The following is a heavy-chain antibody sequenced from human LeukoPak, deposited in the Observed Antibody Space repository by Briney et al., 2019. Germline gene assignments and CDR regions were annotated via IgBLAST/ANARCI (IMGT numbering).Heavy chain of an antibody. CDR1: GFTFSSYS. V-gene: IGHV3-21*01. Sequence: AGGSLRLSCAASGFTFSSYSMNWVRQAPGKGLEWVSSISSSSSYIYYADSVKGRFTISRDNAKNSLYLQMNSLRAEDTAVYYCARVARDYYYMDVWGKGTTVTVSS. CDR2: ISSSSSYI. CDR3: ARVARDYYYMDV. J-gene: IGHJ6*03.